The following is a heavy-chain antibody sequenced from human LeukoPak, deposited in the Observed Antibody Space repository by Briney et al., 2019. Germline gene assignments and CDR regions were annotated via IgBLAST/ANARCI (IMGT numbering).Heavy chain of an antibody. D-gene: IGHD2-2*01. CDR2: ISAYNGNT. CDR3: ARVPRVYCSSTSCPRGNWFDP. Sequence: GASVKVSCKASGYTFTSYGISWVRQAPGQGLEWMGWISAYNGNTNYAQKLQGRVTMTTDTSTSTAYMELRSLRSDDTAVYYCARVPRVYCSSTSCPRGNWFDPWGQGTLVTVSS. V-gene: IGHV1-18*01. CDR1: GYTFTSYG. J-gene: IGHJ5*02.